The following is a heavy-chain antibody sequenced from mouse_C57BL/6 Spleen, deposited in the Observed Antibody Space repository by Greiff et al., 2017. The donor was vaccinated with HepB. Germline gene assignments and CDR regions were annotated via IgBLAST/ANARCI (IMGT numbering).Heavy chain of an antibody. CDR3: ARAHDDYDEGWFAY. V-gene: IGHV1-69*01. D-gene: IGHD2-4*01. CDR2: IDPSDSYT. Sequence: VQLQQPGAELVMPVASVKLSCKASGYTFTSYWMHWVKPRPGQGLEWIGEIDPSDSYTNYNQKFKGKSTLTVDKSSSTAYMQLSSRTSEDSAVYYCARAHDDYDEGWFAYWGQGTLVTVSA. J-gene: IGHJ3*01. CDR1: GYTFTSYW.